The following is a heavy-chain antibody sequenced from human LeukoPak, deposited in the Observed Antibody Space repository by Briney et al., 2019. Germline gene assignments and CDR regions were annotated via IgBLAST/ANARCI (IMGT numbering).Heavy chain of an antibody. J-gene: IGHJ4*02. CDR3: AKDASGYYYTSGLVDF. CDR2: ISSGSRSI. V-gene: IGHV3-48*04. CDR1: GFTFSSYT. D-gene: IGHD3-22*01. Sequence: GGSLRLSCAASGFTFSSYTMNWVRQAPGKGLEWVSFISSGSRSIYYADSVKGRFTISRDNAKSSLYLQMHSLRADDTAVYYCAKDASGYYYTSGLVDFWGRGTLLIVSS.